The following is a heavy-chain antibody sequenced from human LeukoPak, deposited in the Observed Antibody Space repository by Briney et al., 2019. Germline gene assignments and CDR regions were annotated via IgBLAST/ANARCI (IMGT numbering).Heavy chain of an antibody. J-gene: IGHJ4*02. CDR3: AKASVRRDGYNYVDY. D-gene: IGHD5-24*01. Sequence: GGSLRLSCAASGFTFSSYARSWVRQAPGKGLEWVSAISGSGGSTYYADSVKGRFTISRDNSKNTLYLQMNSLRAEDTAVYYCAKASVRRDGYNYVDYWGQGTLVTVSS. CDR1: GFTFSSYA. V-gene: IGHV3-23*01. CDR2: ISGSGGST.